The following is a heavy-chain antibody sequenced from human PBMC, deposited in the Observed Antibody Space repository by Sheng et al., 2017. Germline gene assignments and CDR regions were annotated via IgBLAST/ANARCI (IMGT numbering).Heavy chain of an antibody. V-gene: IGHV3-21*02. CDR1: GFTLIDHS. Sequence: VQLVESGGGVVQPGGSLRLSCAASGFTLIDHSMNWVRQAPGKGLEWVSSISETSMYIHYADSVKGRFTISRDNVKNSLYLQMNRLRVEDTAVYYCARDPYGATEVVHWGQGTLLTVSS. CDR2: ISETSMYI. D-gene: IGHD1-26*01. CDR3: ARDPYGATEVVH. J-gene: IGHJ5*02.